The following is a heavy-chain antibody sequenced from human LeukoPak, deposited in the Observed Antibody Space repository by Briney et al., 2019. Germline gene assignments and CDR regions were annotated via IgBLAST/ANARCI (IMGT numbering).Heavy chain of an antibody. V-gene: IGHV4-59*12. J-gene: IGHJ6*03. Sequence: SETLSLTCTVSGGSISSFYWSWIRQPPGKGLEWIGYIYYSGNTNYNPSLKSRVTLSVDTSKNQFSLKLSSVTAADTAVYYCARDKSSWYSGDYYYYMDVWGKGTTVTVSS. CDR1: GGSISSFY. D-gene: IGHD6-13*01. CDR3: ARDKSSWYSGDYYYYMDV. CDR2: IYYSGNT.